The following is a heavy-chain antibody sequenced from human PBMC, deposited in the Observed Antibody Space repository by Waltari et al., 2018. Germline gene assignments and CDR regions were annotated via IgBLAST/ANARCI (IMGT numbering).Heavy chain of an antibody. CDR3: ATVGGYDSSGYFGSSVDY. V-gene: IGHV1-69-2*01. CDR1: GTPFTEYS. J-gene: IGHJ4*02. Sequence: EVQLVQSGAEVKKPGATVKILCKASGTPFTEYSMHWAQQAPGTGLEWIGLVDPEDGETIYAEKFQGRVTITADTSTDTAYMELSSLRSEDTAVYYCATVGGYDSSGYFGSSVDYWGQGTLVTVSS. D-gene: IGHD3-22*01. CDR2: VDPEDGET.